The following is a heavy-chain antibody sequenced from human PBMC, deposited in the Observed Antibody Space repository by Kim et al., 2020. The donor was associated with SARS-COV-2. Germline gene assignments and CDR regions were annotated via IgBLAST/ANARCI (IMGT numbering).Heavy chain of an antibody. CDR2: FSHIAGYT. D-gene: IGHD3-3*02. Sequence: GGSLRLSCAASGFTFNSYGMSWLRQAPGKGLEWVALFSHIAGYTDSADSVKGRFTISRDDSHSSLYLQMNSLRVEDTAVYYWARRLETPSSTNYFDPWG. V-gene: IGHV3-23*01. J-gene: IGHJ4*01. CDR1: GFTFNSYG. CDR3: ARRLETPSSTNYFDP.